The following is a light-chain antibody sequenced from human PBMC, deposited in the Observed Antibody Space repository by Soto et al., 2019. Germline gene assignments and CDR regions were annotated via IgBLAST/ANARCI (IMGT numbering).Light chain of an antibody. V-gene: IGLV1-40*01. J-gene: IGLJ1*01. CDR1: SSNIGTNYD. Sequence: QSVLTQPPSVSGAPGQRVTISCNGSSSNIGTNYDVHWYQQLPGTAPKLLIYENMKRPSGVPDRFSGSRSGTSASLAITGLQTEDEAYYYCQSYDTSLSGYVFGTGTKLTVL. CDR2: ENM. CDR3: QSYDTSLSGYV.